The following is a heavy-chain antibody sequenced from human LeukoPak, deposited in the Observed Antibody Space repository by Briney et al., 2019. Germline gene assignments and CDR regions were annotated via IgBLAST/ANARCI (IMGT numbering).Heavy chain of an antibody. V-gene: IGHV5-51*01. CDR2: IYPGDSDT. J-gene: IGHJ5*02. CDR1: GFTLSSYS. Sequence: PGGSLRLSCAASGFTLSSYSMNWVRQMPGKGLEWMGIIYPGDSDTRYSPSFQGQVTISADKSISTAYLQWSSLKASDTAMYYCARHGDRYSSSSNWFDPWGQGTLVTVSS. D-gene: IGHD6-6*01. CDR3: ARHGDRYSSSSNWFDP.